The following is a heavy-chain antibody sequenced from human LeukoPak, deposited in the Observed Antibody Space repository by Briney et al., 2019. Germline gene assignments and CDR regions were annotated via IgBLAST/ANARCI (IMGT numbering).Heavy chain of an antibody. J-gene: IGHJ4*02. CDR3: ARGGYDFWSGYELDY. D-gene: IGHD3-3*01. CDR1: GYTFTSYG. CDR2: ISAYNGNT. V-gene: IGHV1-18*01. Sequence: ASVKVSCKASGYTFTSYGISWVRQAPGQGLEWMGWISAYNGNTNYAQKLQGRVTMTTDTSTSTAYMELRSLRSDDTAVYYCARGGYDFWSGYELDYWGQGTLVTVSS.